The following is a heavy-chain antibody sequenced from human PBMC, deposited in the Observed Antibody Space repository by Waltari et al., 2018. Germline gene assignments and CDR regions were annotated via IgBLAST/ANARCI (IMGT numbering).Heavy chain of an antibody. D-gene: IGHD6-13*01. V-gene: IGHV4-4*07. CDR1: GGSISSYY. CDR2: IYTSGST. Sequence: QVQLQESGPGLVKPSETLPLTCTVSGGSISSYYWSWIRQPAGKGLEWIGRIYTSGSTTYNPSLRSRVSISLDTSQNQFSLKVSSVTAEDTAMYYCARGFMGGSSWYNFDSWGQGTLVTVSS. J-gene: IGHJ4*02. CDR3: ARGFMGGSSWYNFDS.